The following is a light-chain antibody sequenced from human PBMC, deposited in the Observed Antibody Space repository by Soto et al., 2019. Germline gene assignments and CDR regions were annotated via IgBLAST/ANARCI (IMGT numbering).Light chain of an antibody. V-gene: IGLV2-11*01. CDR2: DVS. CDR1: SSGVGGYNY. Sequence: QSVLTQPRSVSGSPGQSVTISCTGTSSGVGGYNYVSWYQQHPGKAPKLMIYDVSKRPSGVPDRFSGSKSGNTASLTISGLQAEDEADYYCCSYAGSYVFGTGTKITVL. J-gene: IGLJ1*01. CDR3: CSYAGSYV.